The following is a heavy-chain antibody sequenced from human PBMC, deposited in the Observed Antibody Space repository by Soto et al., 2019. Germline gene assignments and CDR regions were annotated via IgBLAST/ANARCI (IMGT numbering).Heavy chain of an antibody. V-gene: IGHV4-34*01. D-gene: IGHD1-1*01. Sequence: SETLSLTCAVYGGSFSGYYWSWIRQPPGKGLEWIGEINHSGSTNYNPSLKSRVTISVDTSKNQFSLKLSSVTAADTAVYYCAREITSQDRRPRLHGHYFDYWGQGTLVTVSS. CDR3: AREITSQDRRPRLHGHYFDY. CDR1: GGSFSGYY. J-gene: IGHJ4*02. CDR2: INHSGST.